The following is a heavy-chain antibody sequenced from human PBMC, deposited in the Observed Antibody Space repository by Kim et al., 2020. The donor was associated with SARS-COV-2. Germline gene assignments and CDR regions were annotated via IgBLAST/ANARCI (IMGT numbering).Heavy chain of an antibody. CDR3: ARAVAVALGY. V-gene: IGHV1-46*01. CDR1: GYSFTSHF. J-gene: IGHJ4*02. Sequence: ASVKVSCKASGYSFTSHFMHWVRQAPGQGLEWMGIINPSGGSTSYAQKFQGRVTMTRDTSTSTVCMELSSLRSEDTAVYYCARAVAVALGYWGQGTLVTVSS. D-gene: IGHD6-19*01. CDR2: INPSGGST.